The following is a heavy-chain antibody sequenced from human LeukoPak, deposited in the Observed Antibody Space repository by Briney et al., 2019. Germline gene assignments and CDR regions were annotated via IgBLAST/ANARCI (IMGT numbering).Heavy chain of an antibody. CDR1: GFTFSTYA. Sequence: PGGSLRLSCAASGFTFSTYAMSWVRQAPGKGLEWVSGISGSGDTTYYADSVRGRFTISRDNSKNTLYLQMNSLRAEDTAVYYCVKDRSDNNTWYAGPHWGQGTLLTVSS. J-gene: IGHJ4*02. V-gene: IGHV3-23*01. CDR2: ISGSGDTT. CDR3: VKDRSDNNTWYAGPH. D-gene: IGHD2-8*01.